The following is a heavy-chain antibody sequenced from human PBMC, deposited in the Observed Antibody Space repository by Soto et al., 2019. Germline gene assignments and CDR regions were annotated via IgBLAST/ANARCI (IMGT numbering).Heavy chain of an antibody. CDR2: INHSGST. Sequence: WTWIRQPPGKGLEWIGEINHSGSTKYNPSLESRVTISLDTSKNHFSLKLSSVTAADTAVYYCARDRGVVVTAVNWFDPWGQGTLVTVSS. D-gene: IGHD2-21*02. CDR3: ARDRGVVVTAVNWFDP. V-gene: IGHV4-34*01. J-gene: IGHJ5*02.